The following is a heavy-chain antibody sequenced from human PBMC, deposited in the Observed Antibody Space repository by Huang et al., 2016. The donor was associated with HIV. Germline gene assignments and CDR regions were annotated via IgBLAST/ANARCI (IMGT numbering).Heavy chain of an antibody. Sequence: ITLKESGPTVIKPTQTLTLTCSFSGFSLNHKGVGVGWIRQPPGKALEWLVLIYWGDEKRFTPALKNRITITKDTSKNQVVFTMTNLDPMDTGTYYCAHIGRLGNYYMDVWGNGTTVTVSS. D-gene: IGHD7-27*01. CDR2: IYWGDEK. V-gene: IGHV2-5*02. J-gene: IGHJ6*03. CDR3: AHIGRLGNYYMDV. CDR1: GFSLNHKGVG.